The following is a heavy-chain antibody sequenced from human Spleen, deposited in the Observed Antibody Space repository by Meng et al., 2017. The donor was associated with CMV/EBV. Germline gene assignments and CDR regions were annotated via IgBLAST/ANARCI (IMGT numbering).Heavy chain of an antibody. Sequence: SETLSLTCTVSGGSISSSSYYWGWIRKTPGKGLEWIGSIYYSGSTYYNPSLKSRVTISVDTSKNQFSLKLSSVAAADTAVYYCARKTTAMVTYYYYYGMDVWGQGTTVPVSS. CDR3: ARKTTAMVTYYYYYGMDV. J-gene: IGHJ6*02. CDR1: GGSISSSSYY. D-gene: IGHD5-18*01. CDR2: IYYSGST. V-gene: IGHV4-39*07.